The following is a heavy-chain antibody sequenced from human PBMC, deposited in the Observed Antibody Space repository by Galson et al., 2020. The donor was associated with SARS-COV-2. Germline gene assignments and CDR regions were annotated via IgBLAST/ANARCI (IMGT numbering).Heavy chain of an antibody. Sequence: RGSLRLSCAVSGFTLSRNYIFWVRQSPGKGLEWVSAIYTGGSASYPDSVRGRFTTSRENSKNTVYLQINSRTAADTAMYYCARCCGPGNIVGRYYFDYWGQGTLVTVSS. CDR3: ARCCGPGNIVGRYYFDY. J-gene: IGHJ4*02. V-gene: IGHV3-53*01. D-gene: IGHD2-15*01. CDR1: GFTLSRNY. CDR2: IYTGGSA.